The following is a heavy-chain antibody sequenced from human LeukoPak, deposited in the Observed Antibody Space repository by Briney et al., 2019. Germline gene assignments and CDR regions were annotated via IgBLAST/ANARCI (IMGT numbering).Heavy chain of an antibody. V-gene: IGHV1-18*01. J-gene: IGHJ5*02. CDR2: ISAYNGNT. D-gene: IGHD1-1*01. CDR1: GYTFTIYS. CDR3: ARGRRQLERQMYWFDP. Sequence: ASVKVSCKASGYTFTIYSVSWVRQAPGQGLEWMGWISAYNGNTNYAQKLQGRVTMTTDTSTSTAYMELRSLRSDDTAVYYCARGRRQLERQMYWFDPWGQGTLVSVSS.